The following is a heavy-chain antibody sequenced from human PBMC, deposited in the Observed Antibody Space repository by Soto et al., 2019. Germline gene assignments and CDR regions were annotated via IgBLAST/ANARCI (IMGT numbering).Heavy chain of an antibody. Sequence: QVQLQQWGAGLLKPSETLSLTCAVYGSSFRGYYWSWIRQPPGKGLEVIGEINHSGSTNYNPSLKSGVTISVDKTQYQLSLKLSSVTAADKDVYVCARDWLLLLDHGTWFDPWGQGTLVTVSS. CDR2: INHSGST. V-gene: IGHV4-34*01. CDR1: GSSFRGYY. CDR3: ARDWLLLLDHGTWFDP. D-gene: IGHD5-12*01. J-gene: IGHJ5*02.